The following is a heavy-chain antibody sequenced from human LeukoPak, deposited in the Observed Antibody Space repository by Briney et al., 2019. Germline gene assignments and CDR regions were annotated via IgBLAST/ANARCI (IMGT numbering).Heavy chain of an antibody. J-gene: IGHJ3*02. Sequence: SVKVSCKASGGTFRSYVITWVRQAPGQGLEWMGGIIPIFGRADYAQKFQGRVMITADESTSTAYMELSSLRSEDTAVYYCALYYYDSSGYYSNDAFDIRGQGTMVTVSS. CDR2: IIPIFGRA. V-gene: IGHV1-69*13. CDR1: GGTFRSYV. D-gene: IGHD3-22*01. CDR3: ALYYYDSSGYYSNDAFDI.